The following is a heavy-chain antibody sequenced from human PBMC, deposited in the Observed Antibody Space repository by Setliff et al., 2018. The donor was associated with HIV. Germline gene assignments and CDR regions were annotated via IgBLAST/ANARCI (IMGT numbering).Heavy chain of an antibody. Sequence: SVKVSCKASGDTLSIHPISWVRQAPGRGLDWMGGIIPAFGTANYAQKFQGRVTFTADTSTSTTYMEMSSLKSEDTAFYFCARADYDLLTGSYGALDSWGQGTLVTVSS. V-gene: IGHV1-69*06. J-gene: IGHJ4*02. CDR3: ARADYDLLTGSYGALDS. CDR2: IIPAFGTA. D-gene: IGHD3-9*01. CDR1: GDTLSIHP.